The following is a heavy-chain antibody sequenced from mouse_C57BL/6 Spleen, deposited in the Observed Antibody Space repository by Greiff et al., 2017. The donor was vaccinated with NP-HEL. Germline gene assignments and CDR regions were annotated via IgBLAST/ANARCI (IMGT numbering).Heavy chain of an antibody. J-gene: IGHJ4*01. CDR3: AIRGYGHAMDY. D-gene: IGHD2-14*01. Sequence: VQLQQSGAELARPGASVKLSCKASGYTFTSYGISWVKQRTGQGLEWIGEIYPRSGNTYYNEKFKGKATLTVDKSSSTAYMQLSSLTSEDSAVYYCAIRGYGHAMDYWGQGTSVTVSS. CDR1: GYTFTSYG. CDR2: IYPRSGNT. V-gene: IGHV1-81*01.